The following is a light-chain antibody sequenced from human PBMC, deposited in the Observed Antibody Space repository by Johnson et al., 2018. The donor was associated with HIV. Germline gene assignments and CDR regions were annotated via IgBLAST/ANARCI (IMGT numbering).Light chain of an antibody. CDR3: GTWYSSLSAGGV. CDR2: DNK. CDR1: SSNIGNNY. Sequence: QSVLTQPPSVSAAPGQKVTISCSGSSSNIGNNYVSWYQQLPGTAPKLLIYDNKKRPSGIPDRFSGSKSGPSATLDITGLQTGDEADYYCGTWYSSLSAGGVFVTGTKVTVL. V-gene: IGLV1-51*01. J-gene: IGLJ1*01.